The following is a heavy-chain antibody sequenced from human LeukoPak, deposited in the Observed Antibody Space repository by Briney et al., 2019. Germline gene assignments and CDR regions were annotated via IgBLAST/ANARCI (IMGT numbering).Heavy chain of an antibody. V-gene: IGHV4-4*07. CDR2: IYTSGST. Sequence: PSETLSLTCAVYGGSFSSYYWSWIRQPAGKGLEWIGRIYTSGSTNYNPSLKSRVTMSVDTSKNQFSLKLSSVTAADTAVYYCARDERYYYYMDVWGKGTTVTISS. CDR3: ARDERYYYYMDV. J-gene: IGHJ6*03. CDR1: GGSFSSYY.